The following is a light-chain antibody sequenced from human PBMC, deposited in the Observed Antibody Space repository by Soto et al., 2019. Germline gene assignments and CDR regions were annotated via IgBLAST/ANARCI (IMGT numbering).Light chain of an antibody. CDR1: SSDVGNYNF. V-gene: IGLV2-23*01. CDR2: GGS. Sequence: QSALTPPASVSGSPGQSITISCTGTSSDVGNYNFICWYQHHPGKAPKLMIYGGSQRPSGVSDRFSGSTSDNTASLTISGLQAEDEADYYCCLYGGMLFGGGTKLTVL. CDR3: CLYGGML. J-gene: IGLJ2*01.